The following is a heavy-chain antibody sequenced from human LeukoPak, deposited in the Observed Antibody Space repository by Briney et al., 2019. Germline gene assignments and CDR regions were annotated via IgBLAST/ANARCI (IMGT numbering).Heavy chain of an antibody. D-gene: IGHD3-10*01. CDR3: ARDEFGAY. Sequence: PGGSLRLSCAASGFTLSSYWMSWVRQAPGKGLEWVADIKKDGSEKYYVDSVKGRFTISRDNAKNSLYLQMNSLRVEDTAVYYCARDEFGAYWGQGTLVTVSS. CDR1: GFTLSSYW. J-gene: IGHJ4*02. CDR2: IKKDGSEK. V-gene: IGHV3-7*01.